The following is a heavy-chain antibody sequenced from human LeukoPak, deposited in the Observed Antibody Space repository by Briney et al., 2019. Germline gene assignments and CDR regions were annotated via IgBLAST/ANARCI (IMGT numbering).Heavy chain of an antibody. CDR1: GLTFSDYY. D-gene: IGHD3-22*01. J-gene: IGHJ3*02. Sequence: GGSLRLSCAASGLTFSDYYMNWLRQAPGKGLEWVSYIDSSSGTIYYADSVRGRFTISGDNAKNSLYLQMNSLRAEDTAVYYCARVRSSYYYESSGYYHYDAFDIWGQGTMVTVSS. CDR3: ARVRSSYYYESSGYYHYDAFDI. CDR2: IDSSSGTI. V-gene: IGHV3-11*04.